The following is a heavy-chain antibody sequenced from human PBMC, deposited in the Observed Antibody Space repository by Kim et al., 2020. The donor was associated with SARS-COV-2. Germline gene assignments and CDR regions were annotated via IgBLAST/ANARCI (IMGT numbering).Heavy chain of an antibody. CDR1: GFTFSSSW. J-gene: IGHJ4*02. CDR2: IKKDGSVE. D-gene: IGHD2-2*01. Sequence: GGSLRLSCAASGFTFSSSWMTWVRQAPGKGLEWVADIKKDGSVESYVDSVKGRFTISRDNAKSSLFLQMSSLRAEDTAVYYCARDVAYHAFDYWGQGTLVTVSS. V-gene: IGHV3-7*03. CDR3: ARDVAYHAFDY.